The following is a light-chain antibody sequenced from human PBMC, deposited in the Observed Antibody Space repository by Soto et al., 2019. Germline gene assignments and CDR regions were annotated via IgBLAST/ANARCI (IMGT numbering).Light chain of an antibody. Sequence: DIQVTQSPSSVSASVGDRVTITCRTGQDIGTWLAWYQHTPGRAPKLLISTASTLQSGVPSRFRGRGSGTEFTLTISSLQPEDFATYYCQQAHSFPLTFGGGTKVDIK. CDR2: TAS. J-gene: IGKJ4*01. CDR3: QQAHSFPLT. V-gene: IGKV1D-12*01. CDR1: QDIGTW.